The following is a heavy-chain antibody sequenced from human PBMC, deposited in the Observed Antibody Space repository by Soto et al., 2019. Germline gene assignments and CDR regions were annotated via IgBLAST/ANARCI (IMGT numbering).Heavy chain of an antibody. CDR1: GGSISSSSYY. J-gene: IGHJ4*02. V-gene: IGHV4-39*01. Sequence: PSETLSLTCTVSGGSISSSSYYWGLIRQPPGKGLEWIGSIYYSGSTYYNPSLKSRVTISVDTSKNQFSLKLSSVTAADTAVYYCARLIVYSSGWYGPWPNYFDYWGQGTLVTVSS. CDR3: ARLIVYSSGWYGPWPNYFDY. D-gene: IGHD6-19*01. CDR2: IYYSGST.